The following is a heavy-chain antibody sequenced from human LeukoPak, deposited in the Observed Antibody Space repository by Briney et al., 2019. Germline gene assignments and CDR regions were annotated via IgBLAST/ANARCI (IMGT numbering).Heavy chain of an antibody. Sequence: ASVKVSCKASGGTFYNSAISWVRQARGQGLEWMGRVIPIVDMTYYAQRFQGRVKITADKSTTTAYMELSSLRSEDTAVYFCARDPYGTSSPGYFDSWGQGTLVTVSS. CDR1: GGTFYNSA. D-gene: IGHD2-2*01. CDR2: VIPIVDMT. J-gene: IGHJ4*02. CDR3: ARDPYGTSSPGYFDS. V-gene: IGHV1-69*04.